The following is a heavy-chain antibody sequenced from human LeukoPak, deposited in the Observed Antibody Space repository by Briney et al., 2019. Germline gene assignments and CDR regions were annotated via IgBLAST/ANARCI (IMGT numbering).Heavy chain of an antibody. Sequence: ETLSLTCTVSGGSISSSSYYWSWIRQPPGKGLEWIGEINHSGSTNYNPSLKSRVTISVDTSKNQFSLKLSSVTAADTAVYYCARGVTTVVTWGQGTLVTVSS. J-gene: IGHJ5*02. V-gene: IGHV4-39*07. CDR3: ARGVTTVVT. CDR1: GGSISSSSYY. D-gene: IGHD4-23*01. CDR2: INHSGST.